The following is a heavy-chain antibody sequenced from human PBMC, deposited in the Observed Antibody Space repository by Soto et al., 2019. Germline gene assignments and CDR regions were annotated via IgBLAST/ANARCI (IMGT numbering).Heavy chain of an antibody. D-gene: IGHD6-19*01. CDR2: ISYDGRNK. CDR1: GFTFSSYG. CDR3: VKDGSSGWPYFYDMDV. Sequence: VGSLRLSCAASGFTFSSYGMHWVRQAPGKGLEWVAVISYDGRNKYYADAVKGRFTISRDNSKNTLYLQMSSLRAEDTAVYYCVKDGSSGWPYFYDMDVWGQGTTVPVSS. V-gene: IGHV3-30*18. J-gene: IGHJ6*02.